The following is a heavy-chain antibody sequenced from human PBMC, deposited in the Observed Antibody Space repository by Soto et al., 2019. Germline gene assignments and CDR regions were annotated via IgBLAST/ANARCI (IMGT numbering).Heavy chain of an antibody. V-gene: IGHV3-23*01. CDR2: ISGSGGST. D-gene: IGHD5-18*01. CDR1: GFTFSSYA. J-gene: IGHJ6*02. Sequence: EVQLLESGGGLVQPGGSLRLSCAASGFTFSSYAMSWVRQAPGKGLEWVSDISGSGGSTYYADSVKGRFTISRDNSKNTLYLQMNSLRAEDTAVYYCATSGYSYGQDYYGMDVWGQGSTVTVSS. CDR3: ATSGYSYGQDYYGMDV.